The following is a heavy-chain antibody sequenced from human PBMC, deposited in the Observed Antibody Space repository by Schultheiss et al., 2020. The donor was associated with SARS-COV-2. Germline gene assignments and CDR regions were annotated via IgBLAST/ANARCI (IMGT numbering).Heavy chain of an antibody. CDR3: AKDLDYDFWSAYYKFDY. V-gene: IGHV3-74*01. Sequence: GGSLRLSCAASGFTFSSYWMHWVRQAPGKGLVWVSRIKSDGSSTSYADSVKGRFTISRDNAKNTLYLQMNSLRAEDTAVYYCAKDLDYDFWSAYYKFDYWGQGTLVTVSS. D-gene: IGHD3-3*01. J-gene: IGHJ4*02. CDR2: IKSDGSST. CDR1: GFTFSSYW.